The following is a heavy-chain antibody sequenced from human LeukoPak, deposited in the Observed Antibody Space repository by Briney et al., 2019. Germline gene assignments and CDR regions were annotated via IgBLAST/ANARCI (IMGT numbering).Heavy chain of an antibody. J-gene: IGHJ4*02. V-gene: IGHV3-30*04. Sequence: PGRSLRLSCAASGFTFSSYAMHWVRQGPGKGLEWVAVISYDGRNIHYADSVKGRFTISRDNSKNTLYLQMNSLRVEDTAVYYCAGSWFYRDYFEYWGQGTLVTVSS. CDR3: AGSWFYRDYFEY. D-gene: IGHD3-10*01. CDR2: ISYDGRNI. CDR1: GFTFSSYA.